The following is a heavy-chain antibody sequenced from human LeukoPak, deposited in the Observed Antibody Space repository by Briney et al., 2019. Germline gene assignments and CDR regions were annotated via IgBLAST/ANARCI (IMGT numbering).Heavy chain of an antibody. CDR1: GYTFTDNY. D-gene: IGHD3-10*01. V-gene: IGHV1-2*02. Sequence: EASVKVSCKASGYTFTDNYLHWVRQAPGQGLEWMGWINPNTGGTKYAQRFQDRVTMTRDTSISTAYMEVSRLRYDDTAVYYCARPLRVTMIRGAAFRASSDFDPWGQGTLVTVSS. CDR3: ARPLRVTMIRGAAFRASSDFDP. CDR2: INPNTGGT. J-gene: IGHJ5*02.